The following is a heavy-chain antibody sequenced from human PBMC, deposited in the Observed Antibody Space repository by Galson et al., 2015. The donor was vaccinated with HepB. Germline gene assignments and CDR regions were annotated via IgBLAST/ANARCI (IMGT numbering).Heavy chain of an antibody. D-gene: IGHD4-17*01. CDR1: GYTFANYG. V-gene: IGHV1-18*01. CDR3: ARELSTVTMNGMDV. Sequence: SVKVSCKASGYTFANYGISWVRQAPGQGLEWMGWISTYNGDTNYAQKFQGRVTMTTDTSTSTAYMELRSLRSDDTAVYYCARELSTVTMNGMDVWGQGTTVTVSS. J-gene: IGHJ6*02. CDR2: ISTYNGDT.